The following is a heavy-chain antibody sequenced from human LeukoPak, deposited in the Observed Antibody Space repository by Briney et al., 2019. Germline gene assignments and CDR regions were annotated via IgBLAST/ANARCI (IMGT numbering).Heavy chain of an antibody. CDR2: INEDGGKK. CDR3: ARDSGYNAFDI. D-gene: IGHD5-12*01. CDR1: GFTFSSYN. Sequence: GGSLRLSCAASGFTFSSYNINWVRQAPGKGLERVANINEDGGKKNYVDSVKGRFSISRDNAKNSLYLQMNSLRVADTAVYYCARDSGYNAFDIWGQGTMVTVSS. V-gene: IGHV3-7*01. J-gene: IGHJ3*02.